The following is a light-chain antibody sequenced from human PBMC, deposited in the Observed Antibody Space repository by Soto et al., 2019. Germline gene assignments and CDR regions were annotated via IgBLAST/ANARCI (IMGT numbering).Light chain of an antibody. Sequence: LAQPASVSGSPGQSITISCTGTNSDVGGYDYVSWYQQYPGKAPKVIIYEVRKRPSGISNRFSGSKSGNMASLTISGLQAVDEADYYCSSYTDSATRVFGTGTKVTVL. J-gene: IGLJ1*01. CDR2: EVR. CDR1: NSDVGGYDY. CDR3: SSYTDSATRV. V-gene: IGLV2-14*01.